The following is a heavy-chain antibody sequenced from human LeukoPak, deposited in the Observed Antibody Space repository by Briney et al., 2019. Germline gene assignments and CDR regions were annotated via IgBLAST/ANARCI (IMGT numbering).Heavy chain of an antibody. CDR2: IRYDGSNK. V-gene: IGHV3-30*02. Sequence: PGGSLRLSCAASGFTFRSYGMHWVRQAPGKGLEWVAFIRYDGSNKYYADSVKGRFTISRDNSKNTLYLQMNSLRAEDTAVYYCAKDGPYGSGSYLSGLDYWGQGTLVTVSS. J-gene: IGHJ4*02. CDR3: AKDGPYGSGSYLSGLDY. CDR1: GFTFRSYG. D-gene: IGHD3-10*01.